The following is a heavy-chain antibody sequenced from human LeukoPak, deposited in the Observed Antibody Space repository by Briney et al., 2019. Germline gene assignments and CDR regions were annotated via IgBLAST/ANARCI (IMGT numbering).Heavy chain of an antibody. CDR3: AKEGIATGGNETLVDY. Sequence: GASVKVSCKASGYTFTSYYMHWVRQAPGQGLEWMGIINPSGGSTSYAQKFQGRVTMTRDTSTSTVYMELSSLRSEDTAVYYCAKEGIATGGNETLVDYWGQGTLVTVSS. J-gene: IGHJ4*02. CDR1: GYTFTSYY. CDR2: INPSGGST. D-gene: IGHD6-13*01. V-gene: IGHV1-46*01.